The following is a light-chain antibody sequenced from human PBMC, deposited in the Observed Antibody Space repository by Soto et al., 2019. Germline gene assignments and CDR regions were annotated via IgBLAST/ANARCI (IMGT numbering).Light chain of an antibody. V-gene: IGKV4-1*01. CDR1: QNILLSPNNKHC. J-gene: IGKJ2*03. Sequence: DIVMTQSPDSLAVSLGERATINCKSSQNILLSPNNKHCLAWYQQKPGQPPKLLIYWASDRESGVPDRFSGGGSGTDFSLTITSLRAEDVAVYYCQQYYSIPYGCGQGTKLEIK. CDR3: QQYYSIPYG. CDR2: WAS.